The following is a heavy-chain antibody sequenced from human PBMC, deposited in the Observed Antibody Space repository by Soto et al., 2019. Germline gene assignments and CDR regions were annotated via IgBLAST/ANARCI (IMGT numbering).Heavy chain of an antibody. J-gene: IGHJ5*02. Sequence: SETLSLTCTVSGGSLSSSSDYWGWIRQPPGKGLEWIGSIFYTGSTHYNPSLKSRVTIFVDTSKNQFSVQLSSVTAADTAVYYCARQNNWNDKRVDPWGQGTLVTVSS. CDR3: ARQNNWNDKRVDP. CDR2: IFYTGST. CDR1: GGSLSSSSDY. D-gene: IGHD1-1*01. V-gene: IGHV4-39*01.